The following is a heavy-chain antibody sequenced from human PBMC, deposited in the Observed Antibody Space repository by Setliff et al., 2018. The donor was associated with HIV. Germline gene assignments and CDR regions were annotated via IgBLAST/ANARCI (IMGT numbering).Heavy chain of an antibody. CDR3: AREEKLSAGAGTMYYYYAMDV. Sequence: SETLSLTCTVSGGSIRSDSYYWTWIRQPAGEGLEWIGRIYSSGNTNYNPSLESRVTISVDTSKNQFSLKLSSVTAADTAVYYCAREEKLSAGAGTMYYYYAMDVWGQGTTVTVSS. D-gene: IGHD6-19*01. CDR2: IYSSGNT. CDR1: GGSIRSDSYY. J-gene: IGHJ6*02. V-gene: IGHV4-61*02.